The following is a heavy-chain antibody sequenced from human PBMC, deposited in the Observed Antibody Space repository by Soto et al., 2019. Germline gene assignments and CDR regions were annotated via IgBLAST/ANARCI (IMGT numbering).Heavy chain of an antibody. CDR1: GFTFSSYS. CDR3: ASVHGSWLVVYYHSCYQMDL. V-gene: IGHV3-48*01. D-gene: IGHD3-10*01. CDR2: MSSSSSNI. Sequence: GGSLRLSCAVSGFTFSSYSMNWVRQAPGKGLEWVSYMSSSSSNIYYADSVKGRFTISRDNAKNSLYLQMNSMRAEDTAVYYCASVHGSWLVVYYHSCYQMDLRAQRTTVTESS. J-gene: IGHJ6*02.